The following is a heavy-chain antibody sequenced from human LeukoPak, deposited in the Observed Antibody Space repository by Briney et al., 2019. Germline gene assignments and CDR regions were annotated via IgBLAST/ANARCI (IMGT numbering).Heavy chain of an antibody. J-gene: IGHJ1*01. CDR1: GFTFSSYS. CDR2: ISSSSSYI. V-gene: IGHV3-21*01. D-gene: IGHD2-21*02. CDR3: ARSGKYCGGDCYPAEYFQH. Sequence: GGSLRLSCAASGFTFSSYSMNWVRQAPGKGLEWVSSISSSSSYIYYADSVKGRFTISRDNAKNSLYLQMNSLRAEDTAVYYCARSGKYCGGDCYPAEYFQHWGQGTLVTVPS.